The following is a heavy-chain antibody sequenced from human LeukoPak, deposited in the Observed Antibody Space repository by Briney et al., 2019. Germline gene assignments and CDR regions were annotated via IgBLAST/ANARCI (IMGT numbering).Heavy chain of an antibody. D-gene: IGHD3-3*01. V-gene: IGHV1-2*02. CDR2: INPNSGGT. CDR3: ARPYDFWSGPNWFDP. J-gene: IGHJ5*02. Sequence: ASVKVSCKASGYTFTGYCMHWVRQAPGQGLEWMGWINPNSGGTNYAQKFQGRVTMTRDTSISTAYMELSRLRSDDTAVYYCARPYDFWSGPNWFDPWGQGTLVTVSS. CDR1: GYTFTGYC.